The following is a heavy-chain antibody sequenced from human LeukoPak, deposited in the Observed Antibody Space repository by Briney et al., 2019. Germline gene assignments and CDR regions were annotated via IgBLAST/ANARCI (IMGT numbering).Heavy chain of an antibody. Sequence: PGGSLRLSCAASGFTFSNYAMSWVRQAPGKGLEWVSAITGSGGNTYYAESVKGRFTISRDNSKNTLYLQMNSLRDEDTAVYYCAKWGDFDVLTGYYVPDFWGQGTLVTVSS. CDR2: ITGSGGNT. J-gene: IGHJ4*02. V-gene: IGHV3-23*01. D-gene: IGHD3-9*01. CDR3: AKWGDFDVLTGYYVPDF. CDR1: GFTFSNYA.